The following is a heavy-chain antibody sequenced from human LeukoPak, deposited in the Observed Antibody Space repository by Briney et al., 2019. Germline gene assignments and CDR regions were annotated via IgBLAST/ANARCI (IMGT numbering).Heavy chain of an antibody. V-gene: IGHV3-73*01. CDR1: GFTFSGSA. CDR3: TRRGRYSYDY. Sequence: GGSLRLFCAASGFTFSGSAMHWVRQASGKGLEWVGRIRSKANSYATAYAASVKGRFTISRDDSKNTAYLQMNSLKTEDTAVYYCTRRGRYSYDYWGQGTLVTVSS. J-gene: IGHJ4*02. D-gene: IGHD5-18*01. CDR2: IRSKANSYAT.